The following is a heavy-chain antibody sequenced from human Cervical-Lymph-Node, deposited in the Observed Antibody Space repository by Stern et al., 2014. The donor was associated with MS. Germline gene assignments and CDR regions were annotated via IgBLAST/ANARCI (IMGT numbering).Heavy chain of an antibody. CDR1: GDSVSSNSAA. V-gene: IGHV6-1*01. CDR2: TYYRSKWDN. J-gene: IGHJ4*02. Sequence: VQLVESGPGLVKPSQTLSLTCAISGDSVSSNSAAWNWIRQSPSRGLEXLGRTYYRSKWDNDYAVSVKSRITIKPDTPKNQSSLQLNSVTPEDTAVYSGARGRAAAGGYYLDYGGQGTRSTVSS. D-gene: IGHD6-13*01. CDR3: ARGRAAAGGYYLDY.